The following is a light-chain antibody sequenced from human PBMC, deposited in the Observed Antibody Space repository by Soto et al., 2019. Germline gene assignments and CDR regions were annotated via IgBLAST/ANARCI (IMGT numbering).Light chain of an antibody. CDR3: KQYNNLPYT. CDR2: RAS. CDR1: QHVSSN. J-gene: IGKJ2*01. Sequence: EIVMTQSPATLSVSPGGSATLSCRASQHVSSNFAWYRQKPGQAPTLLIYRASTRATGIPARFSSSGSGTEFTLTISRLQSEDFEVYYCKQYNNLPYTFGQGTKLEIK. V-gene: IGKV3-15*01.